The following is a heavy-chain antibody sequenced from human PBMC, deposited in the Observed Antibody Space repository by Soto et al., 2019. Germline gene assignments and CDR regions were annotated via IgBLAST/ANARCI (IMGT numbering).Heavy chain of an antibody. CDR3: TSGLASGAY. CDR2: INPNGGSR. Sequence: QVQLVQPGAGVKKPGASVKFSCKASGYIFTNFYIHWVRQGPGQGLEWIGIINPNGGSRNYAQNFHGRVTMSRDTSTSTVYMDLSTLRSEDTAVYYCTSGLASGAYCGQGTLITVSS. J-gene: IGHJ4*02. D-gene: IGHD6-6*01. V-gene: IGHV1-46*03. CDR1: GYIFTNFY.